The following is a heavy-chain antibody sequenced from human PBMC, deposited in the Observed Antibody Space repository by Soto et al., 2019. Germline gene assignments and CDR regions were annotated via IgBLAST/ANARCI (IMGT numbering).Heavy chain of an antibody. CDR2: ISSTSSII. V-gene: IGHV3-48*02. CDR3: ARAKGWPDISFHP. D-gene: IGHD3-9*01. CDR1: GFSFSSHS. Sequence: EVQLVESGGGLVQPGGFLRLSCAASGFSFSSHSMNWVRQAPGKGLEWVSYISSTSSIIYYADSVKGRFTTSRDNAKNSLYLQMNSLGDEDTAVDYCARAKGWPDISFHPWGQGTLVIVSS. J-gene: IGHJ1*01.